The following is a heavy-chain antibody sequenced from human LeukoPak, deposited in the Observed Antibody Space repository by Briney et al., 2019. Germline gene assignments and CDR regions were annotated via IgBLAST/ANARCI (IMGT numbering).Heavy chain of an antibody. Sequence: SVKVSCKASGGTFSSYAISWVRQAPGQGLEWMGGIIPIFGTANYAQKFQGRVTITTDESTSTAYMELSSLRSEDTAVYYCARCIPNDSSGYRNWFDPWAREPWSPSPQ. J-gene: IGHJ5*02. CDR1: GGTFSSYA. CDR2: IIPIFGTA. V-gene: IGHV1-69*05. D-gene: IGHD3-22*01. CDR3: ARCIPNDSSGYRNWFDP.